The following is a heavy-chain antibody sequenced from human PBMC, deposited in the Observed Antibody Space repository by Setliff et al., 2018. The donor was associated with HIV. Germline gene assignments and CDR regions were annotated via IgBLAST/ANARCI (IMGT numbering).Heavy chain of an antibody. Sequence: ASVKVSCKASGYTFSNYAIHWVRQAPGQRLEWMGWINADNGNTKYSQKFQGRVTITRDTSASTAYMDLSSLRFEDTAVYYCARDTYNFWSAYYKAGFDPWGQGILVTVSS. J-gene: IGHJ5*02. CDR1: GYTFSNYA. CDR3: ARDTYNFWSAYYKAGFDP. D-gene: IGHD3-3*01. V-gene: IGHV1-3*01. CDR2: INADNGNT.